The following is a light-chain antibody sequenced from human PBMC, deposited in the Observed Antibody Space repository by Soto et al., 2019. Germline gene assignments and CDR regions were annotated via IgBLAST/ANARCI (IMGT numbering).Light chain of an antibody. Sequence: EIVLTQSPATLSLSPGETATLSCRASQSVSVYLAWYQQKPGQAPRLLIYDAMHRATGIPPRFSGSGSGTDFTLTIRSLEPEDFAVYYCQQYNNSPPAFGPGTKVDIK. CDR2: DAM. J-gene: IGKJ3*01. V-gene: IGKV3-11*01. CDR3: QQYNNSPPA. CDR1: QSVSVY.